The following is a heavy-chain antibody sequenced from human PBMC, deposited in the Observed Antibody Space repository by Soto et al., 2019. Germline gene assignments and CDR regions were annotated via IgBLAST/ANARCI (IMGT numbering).Heavy chain of an antibody. D-gene: IGHD2-15*01. Sequence: SETLSLTCTVSGGSISTYYWSWFRQPAGKRLEWIGRFYTNGGTNYNPSFKSRVTMSVDTSNNQFSLKLRSVTDADTAMYYCARRESYSSGSRFDTWGQGVLVTVSP. CDR3: ARRESYSSGSRFDT. CDR1: GGSISTYY. V-gene: IGHV4-4*07. CDR2: FYTNGGT. J-gene: IGHJ4*02.